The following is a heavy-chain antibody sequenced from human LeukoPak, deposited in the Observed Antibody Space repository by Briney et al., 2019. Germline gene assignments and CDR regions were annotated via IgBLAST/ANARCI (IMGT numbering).Heavy chain of an antibody. Sequence: PGGSLRLSCAASGLSFSTFAMSWVRQGPARGLGWVPSMKGNGEAFYADSVKGRFTLSSDSSRNTVYLQLNNLRVEDTAIYYCARASWVSSTDAVRWGQGTLVTVSS. CDR3: ARASWVSSTDAVR. CDR1: GLSFSTFA. CDR2: MKGNGEA. D-gene: IGHD3-16*01. J-gene: IGHJ4*02. V-gene: IGHV3-23*01.